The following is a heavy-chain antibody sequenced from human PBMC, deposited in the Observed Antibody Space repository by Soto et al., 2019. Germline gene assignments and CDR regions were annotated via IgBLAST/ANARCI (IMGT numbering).Heavy chain of an antibody. CDR2: INHSGST. Sequence: PSETLSLTCAVYGGSFSGYYWSWIRQPPGKGLEWIGEINHSGSTNYNPSLKSRVTISVDTSKNQFSLKLSSVTAADTAVYYCARKAFRVFDYWGQGTLVTVSS. CDR3: ARKAFRVFDY. CDR1: GGSFSGYY. D-gene: IGHD6-13*01. V-gene: IGHV4-34*01. J-gene: IGHJ4*02.